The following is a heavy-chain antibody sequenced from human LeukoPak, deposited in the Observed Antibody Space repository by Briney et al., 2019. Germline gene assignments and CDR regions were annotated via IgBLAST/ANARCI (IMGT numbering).Heavy chain of an antibody. V-gene: IGHV4-59*08. Sequence: SETLSLTCIVSGGSISSFYWSWIRQPPGKGLVWIGYISYSGSTNYNPSLKSRVTISADTSKNQFSLKLSSVTAADTAVYYCARGPWAARSYFDYWGQGTLVTVSS. J-gene: IGHJ4*02. CDR1: GGSISSFY. CDR2: ISYSGST. CDR3: ARGPWAARSYFDY. D-gene: IGHD6-6*01.